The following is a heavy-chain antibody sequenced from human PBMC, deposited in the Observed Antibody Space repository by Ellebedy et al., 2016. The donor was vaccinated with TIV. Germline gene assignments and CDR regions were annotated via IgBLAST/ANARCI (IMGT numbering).Heavy chain of an antibody. CDR1: GFTFSDYY. V-gene: IGHV3-11*01. CDR2: IHSSGGTL. J-gene: IGHJ6*02. CDR3: AGGGATIGPARTNYYGMDV. Sequence: GESLKISCAASGFTFSDYYMTWIRQAPGKGLEWVSYIHSSGGTLYYADSVRGRFTVSRDNAKNSVYLQMNSLGVEDTAVYYCAGGGATIGPARTNYYGMDVWGQGTTVTVSS. D-gene: IGHD5-12*01.